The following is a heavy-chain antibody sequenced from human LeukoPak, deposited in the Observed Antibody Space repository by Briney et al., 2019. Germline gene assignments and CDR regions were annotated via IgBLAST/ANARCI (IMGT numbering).Heavy chain of an antibody. V-gene: IGHV4-30-2*01. Sequence: SETLSLTCTVSGGSISSGGYYWSWIRQPPGKGLEWIGYIYHSGSTYYNPSLKSRVTISVDRSKNQFSLKLSSVTAADTAVYYCARGRDCSSTSCWDAFDIWGQGTMVTVSS. J-gene: IGHJ3*02. D-gene: IGHD2-2*01. CDR1: GGSISSGGYY. CDR2: IYHSGST. CDR3: ARGRDCSSTSCWDAFDI.